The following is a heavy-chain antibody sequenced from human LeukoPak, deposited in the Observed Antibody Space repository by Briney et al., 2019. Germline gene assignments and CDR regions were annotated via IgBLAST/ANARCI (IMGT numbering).Heavy chain of an antibody. Sequence: PGGSLRLSCAASGFTLSPYTMHWVRQAPGKGLEYVSASSSNGGTSFYANSVKGRFTISRDNSKNTLYLQMGSLRAEDMAVYYCARPYSSTWYFAFDIWGRGTMVTVPS. CDR2: SSSNGGTS. J-gene: IGHJ3*02. V-gene: IGHV3-64*01. CDR1: GFTLSPYT. CDR3: ARPYSSTWYFAFDI. D-gene: IGHD6-13*01.